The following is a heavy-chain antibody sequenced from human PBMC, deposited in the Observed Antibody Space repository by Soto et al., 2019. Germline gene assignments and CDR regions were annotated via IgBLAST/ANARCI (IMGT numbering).Heavy chain of an antibody. CDR3: ARVSCSSTSCYETYYYYGMDV. D-gene: IGHD2-2*01. J-gene: IGHJ6*02. CDR1: GGTFSSYA. V-gene: IGHV1-69*13. Sequence: SVQVSCKASGGTFSSYAISWVRQAPGQGLEWMGGIIPIFATANYAQKFQGRVTITADESTSTAYMELSSLRSEDTAVYYFARVSCSSTSCYETYYYYGMDVWGQGTTVTVSS. CDR2: IIPIFATA.